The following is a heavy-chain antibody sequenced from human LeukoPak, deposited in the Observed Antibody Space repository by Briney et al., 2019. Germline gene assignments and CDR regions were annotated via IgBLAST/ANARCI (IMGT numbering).Heavy chain of an antibody. J-gene: IGHJ6*02. CDR1: GYTFTSYD. Sequence: AASVKVSCMASGYTFTSYDINWVRQATGEGLEWMGWMNPNSGNTGYAQKFQGRVTMTRNTSISTAYMELSSLRSEDTAVYYCARGGRERYYYYYGMDVWGQGTTVTVSS. D-gene: IGHD1-26*01. V-gene: IGHV1-8*01. CDR3: ARGGRERYYYYYGMDV. CDR2: MNPNSGNT.